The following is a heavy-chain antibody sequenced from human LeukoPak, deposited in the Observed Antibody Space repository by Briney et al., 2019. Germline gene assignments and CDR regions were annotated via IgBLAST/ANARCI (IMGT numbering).Heavy chain of an antibody. J-gene: IGHJ3*02. CDR2: ISWNSGSI. D-gene: IGHD3-22*01. CDR1: GFTFYDYA. CDR3: ARADDSSGYYWDGYAFDI. V-gene: IGHV3-9*01. Sequence: GGSLRLSCAAFGFTFYDYAMHWVRHAPGKGLEWVSGISWNSGSIGYADSVKGRFTISRDNAKNSLYLQMNSLRAEDTAVYYCARADDSSGYYWDGYAFDIWGQGTMVTVSS.